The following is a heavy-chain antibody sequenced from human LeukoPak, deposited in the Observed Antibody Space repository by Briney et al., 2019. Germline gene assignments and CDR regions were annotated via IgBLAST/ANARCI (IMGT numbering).Heavy chain of an antibody. J-gene: IGHJ4*02. V-gene: IGHV3-30*02. Sequence: PGGSLRLSCAASGFTFSSYGMHWVRQAPGKGLEWVAVIWYGGSNKYYADSVKGRFTISRDNSKNTLYLQMNSLRAEDTAVYYCAKEGTEYSSSSDAFDYWGQGTLVTVSS. CDR3: AKEGTEYSSSSDAFDY. CDR2: IWYGGSNK. D-gene: IGHD6-6*01. CDR1: GFTFSSYG.